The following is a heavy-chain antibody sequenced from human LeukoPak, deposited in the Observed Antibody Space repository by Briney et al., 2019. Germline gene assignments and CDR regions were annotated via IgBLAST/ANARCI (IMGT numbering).Heavy chain of an antibody. D-gene: IGHD5-24*01. Sequence: SETLSLTCTVSGGSISSYYWSWIRQPPGKGLEWIGYIYYSGSTNYNPSLKSRVTISVDTSKNQFSLKLSSVTAADTAVYYCARGSEMATMVPYFDYWGQGTLVTVSS. V-gene: IGHV4-59*01. CDR2: IYYSGST. CDR1: GGSISSYY. CDR3: ARGSEMATMVPYFDY. J-gene: IGHJ4*02.